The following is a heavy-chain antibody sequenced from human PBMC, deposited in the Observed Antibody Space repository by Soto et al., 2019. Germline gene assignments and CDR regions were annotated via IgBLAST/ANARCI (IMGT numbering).Heavy chain of an antibody. CDR3: PRGDLYTRSTPHTPYFDY. V-gene: IGHV3-30-3*01. CDR2: ILSDGSKK. D-gene: IGHD3-16*02. CDR1: GFTFNRYA. J-gene: IGHJ4*02. Sequence: QVQLVESGGDVVQPGRSLRLSCTASGFTFNRYAIHWVRQAPAKGLEWVAVILSDGSKKYYADSVKGRFTLSRDNSKNTLYVQMNSLRTDDTAVYYCPRGDLYTRSTPHTPYFDYWGQGTLVTVSS.